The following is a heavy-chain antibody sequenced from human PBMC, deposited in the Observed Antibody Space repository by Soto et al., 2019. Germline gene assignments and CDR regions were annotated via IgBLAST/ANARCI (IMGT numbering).Heavy chain of an antibody. Sequence: QVQLVQSGAEVKKPGSSVKVSCKASGGTFSSYAISWVRQAPGQGLEWMGGIIPIFGTANYAQKFQGRVTITADESTSTADMGLSSMRSEDTAVYYCARTARVGATEGDPHWGQGTLVTVSS. CDR2: IIPIFGTA. D-gene: IGHD1-26*01. V-gene: IGHV1-69*12. CDR1: GGTFSSYA. CDR3: ARTARVGATEGDPH. J-gene: IGHJ4*02.